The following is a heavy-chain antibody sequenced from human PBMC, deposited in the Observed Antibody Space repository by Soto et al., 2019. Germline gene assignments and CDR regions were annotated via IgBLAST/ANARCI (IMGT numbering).Heavy chain of an antibody. CDR1: GYTFTGYY. CDR2: INPNSGGT. CDR3: AGMMMVRGVMSGWFEP. J-gene: IGHJ5*02. V-gene: IGHV1-2*02. Sequence: GASVKVSCKASGYTFTGYYMHWVRQAPVQGLEWMGWINPNSGGTNYAQKFQGRVTMTRDTSISTAYMELSRLRSDDTAVYYCAGMMMVRGVMSGWFEPWGQGTLVTVSS. D-gene: IGHD3-10*01.